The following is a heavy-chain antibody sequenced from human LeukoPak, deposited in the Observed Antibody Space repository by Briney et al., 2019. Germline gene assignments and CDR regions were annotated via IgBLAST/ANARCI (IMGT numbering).Heavy chain of an antibody. CDR1: CFTLSTYG. CDR3: ARDSAILTGYETSDY. Sequence: ASVKVSCTASCFTLSTYGISWMRQAPGQGLEWMGWISTYIGNTQYGQKFQGRVTLTMDTSTNTAYMEMRSLRSDDTAVYYCARDSAILTGYETSDYWGQGTLVTVSS. D-gene: IGHD3-9*01. J-gene: IGHJ4*02. CDR2: ISTYIGNT. V-gene: IGHV1-18*01.